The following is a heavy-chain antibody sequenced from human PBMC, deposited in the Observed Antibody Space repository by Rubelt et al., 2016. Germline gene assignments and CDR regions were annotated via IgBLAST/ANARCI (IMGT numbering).Heavy chain of an antibody. CDR3: ARVIAAAGRDGNYFDY. V-gene: IGHV7-4-1*02. Sequence: QVQLVQSGAEVKKPGSSVKVSCKASGYSFHDYVVNWVRQAPGQGLEWMGWSNPRTVDPTYAQGFTGRFVFSLDTSVTTAYLQISSLKAEDTAVYYCARVIAAAGRDGNYFDYWGQGTLVTVSS. D-gene: IGHD6-13*01. CDR2: SNPRTVDP. CDR1: GYSFHDYV. J-gene: IGHJ4*02.